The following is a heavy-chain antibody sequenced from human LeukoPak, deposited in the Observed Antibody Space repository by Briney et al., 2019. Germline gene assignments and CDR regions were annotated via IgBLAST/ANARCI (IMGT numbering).Heavy chain of an antibody. Sequence: PSETLSLTCTLSGGSISSYYWTWIRQPPGKGLEWIGYIYYSGSTNYNPSLKSRVTISVDTSKNQFSLKLSSVTAADTAVYYCARVGTPGCVDFWGQGTLVTVSS. D-gene: IGHD1-14*01. CDR1: GGSISSYY. CDR2: IYYSGST. V-gene: IGHV4-59*12. J-gene: IGHJ4*02. CDR3: ARVGTPGCVDF.